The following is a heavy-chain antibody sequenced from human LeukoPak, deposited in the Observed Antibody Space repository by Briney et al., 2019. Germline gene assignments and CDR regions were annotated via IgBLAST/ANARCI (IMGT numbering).Heavy chain of an antibody. CDR1: GGSISGYY. V-gene: IGHV4-59*01. J-gene: IGHJ4*02. CDR2: IYYSGTT. D-gene: IGHD4/OR15-4a*01. CDR3: ARMGAIAGASANPDY. Sequence: PSETLSLTCNASGGSISGYYWSWIRQPPGKGLEWIGYIYYSGTTSYKPYLRSRVTMSVDTSKNQFSLRLNSVTGADKAVYYCARMGAIAGASANPDYCGQGTLVTVSS.